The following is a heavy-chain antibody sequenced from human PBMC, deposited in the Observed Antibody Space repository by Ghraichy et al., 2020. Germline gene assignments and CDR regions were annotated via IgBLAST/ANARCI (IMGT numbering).Heavy chain of an antibody. D-gene: IGHD3-3*01. CDR2: ISSNGGST. CDR1: GFTFSSYA. V-gene: IGHV3-64*01. Sequence: GSLRLSCAASGFTFSSYAMHWVRQAPGKGLEYVSAISSNGGSTYYANSVKGRFTISRDNSKNTLYLQMGSLRAEDMAVYYCAREGRDFWSGYSLQSRMDVWGKGTTVTVSS. CDR3: AREGRDFWSGYSLQSRMDV. J-gene: IGHJ6*04.